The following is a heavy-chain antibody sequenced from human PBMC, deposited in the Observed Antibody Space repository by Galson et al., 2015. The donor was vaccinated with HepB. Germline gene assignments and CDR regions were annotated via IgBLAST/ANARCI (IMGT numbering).Heavy chain of an antibody. J-gene: IGHJ3*02. D-gene: IGHD3-22*01. V-gene: IGHV6-1*01. CDR1: GDSVSSNSAA. Sequence: CAISGDSVSSNSAAWNWIRQSPSRGLEWLGRTYYRSKWYNGYAVSVKSRITINPDTSKNQFSLQLNSVTPEDTAVYYCASGGYYDSSGRDAFDIWGQGTMVTVSS. CDR3: ASGGYYDSSGRDAFDI. CDR2: TYYRSKWYN.